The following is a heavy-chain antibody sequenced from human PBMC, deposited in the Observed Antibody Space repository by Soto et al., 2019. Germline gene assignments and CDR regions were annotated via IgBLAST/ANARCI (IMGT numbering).Heavy chain of an antibody. CDR3: ARRAIRFLEWLPDYGMDV. J-gene: IGHJ6*02. V-gene: IGHV1-18*04. CDR2: ISAYNGNT. CDR1: GYTFTSYG. D-gene: IGHD3-3*01. Sequence: ASVKVYCKASGYTFTSYGISWVRQAPGQGLEWMGWISAYNGNTNYAQKLQGRVTMTTDTSTSTAYMELRSLRSDGTAVYYCARRAIRFLEWLPDYGMDVWGQGTTVTVSS.